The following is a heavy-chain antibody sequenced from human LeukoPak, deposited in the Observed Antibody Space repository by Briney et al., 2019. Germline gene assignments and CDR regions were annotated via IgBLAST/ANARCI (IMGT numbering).Heavy chain of an antibody. J-gene: IGHJ5*02. CDR3: ARAGQTYYYDSSGYYGGYNWFDP. Sequence: GASVKVSCKASGYTFTGYYMHWVRQAPGQGLEWMGWINPNSGDTNYAQKFQGRVTMTRDTSISTAYMELSRLRSDDTAVYYCARAGQTYYYDSSGYYGGYNWFDPWGQGTLVTVSS. CDR2: INPNSGDT. D-gene: IGHD3-22*01. V-gene: IGHV1-2*02. CDR1: GYTFTGYY.